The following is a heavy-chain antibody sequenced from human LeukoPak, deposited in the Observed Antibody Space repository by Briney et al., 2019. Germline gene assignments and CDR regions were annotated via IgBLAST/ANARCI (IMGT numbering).Heavy chain of an antibody. J-gene: IGHJ4*02. Sequence: GGSLRLSCAASGFTFTTYGMHWVRQAPGKGLEWVAVISYDGSNKYYADSVKGRFTISRDNSNNTLYLQMNSLRAEDMAVYYCSKHLHKGFDYWGQGTLVTVSS. CDR3: SKHLHKGFDY. CDR1: GFTFTTYG. V-gene: IGHV3-30*18. CDR2: ISYDGSNK.